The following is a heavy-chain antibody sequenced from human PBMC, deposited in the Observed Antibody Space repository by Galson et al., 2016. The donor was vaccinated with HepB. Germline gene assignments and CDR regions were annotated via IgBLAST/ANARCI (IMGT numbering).Heavy chain of an antibody. V-gene: IGHV1-69*02. J-gene: IGHJ4*02. Sequence: SVKVSCKASGGTSSSYPINWVRQAPGQGLEWMGRIFPILGIANYAQKFQGRVTITADKSTTTAYMELSSLRSEDTAVYYCANNTASDYWGQGTLVTVSS. CDR3: ANNTASDY. D-gene: IGHD4-17*01. CDR2: IFPILGIA. CDR1: GGTSSSYP.